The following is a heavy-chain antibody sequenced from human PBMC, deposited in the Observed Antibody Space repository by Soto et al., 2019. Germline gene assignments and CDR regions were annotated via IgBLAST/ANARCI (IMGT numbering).Heavy chain of an antibody. D-gene: IGHD2-15*01. J-gene: IGHJ4*02. CDR3: ARGMTPLGAPAWYYFDS. CDR1: GASITGSSY. Sequence: SETLSLTNTVSGASITGSSYWSWIRQPAGRGLEWIGRFSLSGTTNYNPSLRGRVTMSADVSKNQFSLRLTSVTAADTALYYCARGMTPLGAPAWYYFDSWGQGTLVTVSS. CDR2: FSLSGTT. V-gene: IGHV4-4*07.